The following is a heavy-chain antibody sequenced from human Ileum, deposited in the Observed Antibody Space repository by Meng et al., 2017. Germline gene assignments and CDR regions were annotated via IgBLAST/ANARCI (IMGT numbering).Heavy chain of an antibody. J-gene: IGHJ4*02. CDR3: VRHGGKYFDS. CDR2: IYLAGSP. V-gene: IGHV4-4*02. D-gene: IGHD2-15*01. Sequence: QVQLQVSGPGLVEPSGTLSLTCTVSGGSISSSFYRSWVRQSPGKGLEWIGQIYLAGSPNYNPSLESRVTISVDKSKNQFSLRLTSVTAADTAIFYCVRHGGKYFDSWGQGTLVTVSS. CDR1: GGSISSSFY.